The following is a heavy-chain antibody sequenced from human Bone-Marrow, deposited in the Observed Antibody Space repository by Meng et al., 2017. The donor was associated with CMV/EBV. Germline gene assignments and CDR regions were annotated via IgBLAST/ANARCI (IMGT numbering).Heavy chain of an antibody. CDR3: ARDSSSRISNYYYGMDV. D-gene: IGHD6-6*01. CDR2: IYYSGST. V-gene: IGHV4-59*12. CDR1: GGSISSYY. J-gene: IGHJ6*02. Sequence: SETLSLTCTVSGGSISSYYWSWIRQPPGKGLEWIGYIYYSGSTNYNPSLKSRVTISVDTSKNQFSLKLSSVTAADTAVYYCARDSSSRISNYYYGMDVWGQGTTVTVSS.